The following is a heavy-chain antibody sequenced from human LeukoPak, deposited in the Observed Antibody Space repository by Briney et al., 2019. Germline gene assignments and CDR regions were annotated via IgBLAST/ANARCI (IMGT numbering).Heavy chain of an antibody. CDR3: ARVGGYSYGYYDY. J-gene: IGHJ4*02. CDR2: IYHSGIT. Sequence: PSETLSLTCTVSGYSITSGYYWGWIRQPPGKGLEWIGSIYHSGITYYNPSLKSRVTISVDTSKNQFSLKLSSVTAADTALYYCARVGGYSYGYYDYWGQGTLVTVSS. V-gene: IGHV4-38-2*02. CDR1: GYSITSGYY. D-gene: IGHD5-18*01.